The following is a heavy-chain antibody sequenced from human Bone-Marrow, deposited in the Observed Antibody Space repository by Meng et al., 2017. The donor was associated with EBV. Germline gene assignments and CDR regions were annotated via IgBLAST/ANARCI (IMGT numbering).Heavy chain of an antibody. J-gene: IGHJ4*02. V-gene: IGHV3-15*01. CDR3: TTDEGGSRF. CDR1: EFTFTSAW. CDR2: IRSQVDGRTA. D-gene: IGHD1-26*01. Sequence: EVQLVESGGGLVKPGRSLKLSCAASEFTFTSAWMNWVRQAPGKGLEWVGRIRSQVDGRTADYSAPVKGRFTISRDDSKHTLYLQMNSLKIEDSAVYYCTTDEGGSRFWGQGTLVTVSS.